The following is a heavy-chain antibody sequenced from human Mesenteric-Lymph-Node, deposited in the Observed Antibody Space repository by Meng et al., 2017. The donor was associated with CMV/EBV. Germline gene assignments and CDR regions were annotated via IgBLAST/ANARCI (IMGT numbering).Heavy chain of an antibody. CDR2: ISFDGSTE. CDR3: ARDSQAGGLQLYFDS. V-gene: IGHV3-30*19. J-gene: IGHJ4*02. D-gene: IGHD1-1*01. CDR1: GFALSRRG. Sequence: GGSLRLSCAASGFALSRRGMHWVRQAAGKGLSSISFDGSTEYNADSVKGRFAISRDKSKRTVFLQMNSLRVEDTAVYYCARDSQAGGLQLYFDSWGQGTLVTVSS.